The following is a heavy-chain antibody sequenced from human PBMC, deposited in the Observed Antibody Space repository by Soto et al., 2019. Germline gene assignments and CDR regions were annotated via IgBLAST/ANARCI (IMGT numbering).Heavy chain of an antibody. CDR3: ATRITVFGLLIPPFDP. V-gene: IGHV4-34*01. D-gene: IGHD3-3*01. Sequence: SETLSLTCAVYGGSFSGYYWSWIRHPPGKGLEWIGEINHTGGTHYNPSLKSRVTMSVDTSKNQFSLGLSSVTAADTAIYYCATRITVFGLLIPPFDPWGQGTQVTVSS. CDR2: INHTGGT. J-gene: IGHJ5*02. CDR1: GGSFSGYY.